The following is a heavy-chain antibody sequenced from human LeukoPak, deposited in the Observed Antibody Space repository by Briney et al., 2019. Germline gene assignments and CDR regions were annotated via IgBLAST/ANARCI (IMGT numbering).Heavy chain of an antibody. D-gene: IGHD3-16*01. Sequence: GGSLRLSCAASEFTFSSSWMTWVRQAPGKGLEWVGRIKSKTDGGTTDYAAPVKSRFTISRDDSKNTLYLQMNSLKTEDTAVYYCTTGYAAWAYWGQGTLVTVSS. V-gene: IGHV3-15*01. CDR3: TTGYAAWAY. CDR1: EFTFSSSW. CDR2: IKSKTDGGTT. J-gene: IGHJ4*02.